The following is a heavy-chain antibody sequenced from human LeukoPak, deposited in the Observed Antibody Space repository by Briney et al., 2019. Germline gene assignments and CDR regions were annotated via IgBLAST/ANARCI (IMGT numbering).Heavy chain of an antibody. CDR2: ISYDENNK. CDR1: GFTFSTYA. V-gene: IGHV3-30-3*01. J-gene: IGHJ3*02. Sequence: PGGSLRLSCAASGFTFSTYAMHWVRQAPGKGLEWVALISYDENNKYYADSVQGRFTISRDNSKNTLYLQMNSLTAEDTAVYSCARDVLPLRWGAFDIWGQGTMVTVSS. CDR3: ARDVLPLRWGAFDI. D-gene: IGHD2-21*02.